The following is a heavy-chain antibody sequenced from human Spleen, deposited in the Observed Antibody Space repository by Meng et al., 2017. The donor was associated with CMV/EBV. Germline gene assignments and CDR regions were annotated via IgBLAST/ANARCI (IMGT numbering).Heavy chain of an antibody. J-gene: IGHJ5*02. CDR2: MDPNSGNT. CDR3: AGFDPGWFDP. Sequence: QMQLVQSAPDVKKPGAYVKVSCRASGYIFRNYAISWVRQATGQGLEWMGWMDPNSGNTGYAQKFQGRVTMTRNTSISTAYMELSSLRSEDTAVYYCAGFDPGWFDPWGQGTLVTVSS. CDR1: GYIFRNYA. V-gene: IGHV1-8*01. D-gene: IGHD3-9*01.